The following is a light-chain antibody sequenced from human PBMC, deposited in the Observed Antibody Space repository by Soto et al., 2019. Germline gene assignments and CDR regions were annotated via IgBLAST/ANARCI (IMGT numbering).Light chain of an antibody. CDR3: ASFRSGTILV. CDR2: EVT. J-gene: IGLJ1*01. V-gene: IGLV2-14*01. Sequence: QSALTQPASLSGSPGQSITISCAGTSSDIGGSKYVSWYQQHPGKAPKLIIYEVTYRPSGVSARFSGSKSGNTASLTVSGLLDDDEADYFCASFRSGTILVFGSGTKVTVL. CDR1: SSDIGGSKY.